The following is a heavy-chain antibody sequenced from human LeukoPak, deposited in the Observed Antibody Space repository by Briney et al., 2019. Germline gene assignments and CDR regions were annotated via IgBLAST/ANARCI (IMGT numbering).Heavy chain of an antibody. J-gene: IGHJ4*02. D-gene: IGHD6-19*01. Sequence: SGTLSLTCAVSGGSINGSEWWNWVRQPPGKGLEWIGEIYHSGSASYNPSLKSRVAISVDKSKNQFSLQLSSVTAADTAVYYCARDLRGGWYGVDYWGQGTLVTVSS. CDR3: ARDLRGGWYGVDY. V-gene: IGHV4-4*02. CDR2: IYHSGSA. CDR1: GGSINGSEW.